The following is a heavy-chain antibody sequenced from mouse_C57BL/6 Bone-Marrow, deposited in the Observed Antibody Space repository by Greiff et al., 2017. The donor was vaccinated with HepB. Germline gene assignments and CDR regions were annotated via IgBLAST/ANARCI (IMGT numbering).Heavy chain of an antibody. CDR2: ISSGGDYI. D-gene: IGHD2-3*01. CDR3: TSMMVTTAYYYAMDY. V-gene: IGHV5-9-1*02. Sequence: EVKLMESGEGLVKPGGSLKLSCAASGFTFSSYAMSWVRQTPEKRLEWVAYISSGGDYIYYADTVKGRFTISRDNARNTLYLQMSSLKSEDTAMYYCTSMMVTTAYYYAMDYWGQGTSVTVSS. CDR1: GFTFSSYA. J-gene: IGHJ4*01.